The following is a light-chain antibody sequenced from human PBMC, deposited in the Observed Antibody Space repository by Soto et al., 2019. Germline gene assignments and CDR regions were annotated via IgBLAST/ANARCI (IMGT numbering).Light chain of an antibody. V-gene: IGKV4-1*01. CDR1: QSVFYSAINKNY. Sequence: DIVMTQSPDSLAVSLGERATINCKSSQSVFYSAINKNYLAWYQQKPGQPPKLLIYWASTRESGVPDRFSGSGSGTDFTLTISSLKADDVAVYYCHHYYSTPYTFGQGTKLEIK. CDR2: WAS. CDR3: HHYYSTPYT. J-gene: IGKJ2*01.